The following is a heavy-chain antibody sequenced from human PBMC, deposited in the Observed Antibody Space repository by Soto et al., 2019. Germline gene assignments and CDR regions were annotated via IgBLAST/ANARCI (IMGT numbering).Heavy chain of an antibody. J-gene: IGHJ4*02. CDR1: GFTFSSYA. CDR2: ISGSGGST. CDR3: AKSFLDLVGATGNHLSGY. Sequence: GGSLRLSCAASGFTFSSYAMSWVRQAPGKGLEWVSAISGSGGSTYYADSVKGRFTISRDNSKNTLYLQMNSLRAEDTAVYYCAKSFLDLVGATGNHLSGYWGQGTLVTVSS. V-gene: IGHV3-23*01. D-gene: IGHD1-26*01.